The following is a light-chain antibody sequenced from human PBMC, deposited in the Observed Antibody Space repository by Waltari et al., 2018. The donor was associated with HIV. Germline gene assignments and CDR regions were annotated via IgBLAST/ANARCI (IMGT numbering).Light chain of an antibody. Sequence: DIRLTQSPSTLSASAGDRVAITCRAGQNVGAFLAWYQQKPGKPPKLLIFQASILEGGVPSRFSGSVSGSDFTLTINGLQSDDFATYYCHQYASFSWTFGQGTKVEL. V-gene: IGKV1-5*03. J-gene: IGKJ1*01. CDR2: QAS. CDR3: HQYASFSWT. CDR1: QNVGAF.